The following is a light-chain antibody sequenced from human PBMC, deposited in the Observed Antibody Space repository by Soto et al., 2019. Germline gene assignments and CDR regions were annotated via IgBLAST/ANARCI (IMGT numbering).Light chain of an antibody. V-gene: IGLV4-69*01. CDR3: QTWGTGTVV. Sequence: QAVVTQSPSASASLGASVKLTCTLSSGHSSYAIAWHQQQPEKGPRYLMKLNSDGSHSKGDGIPDRFSGSSSGAERYLTISSLPSEDEADYYCQTWGTGTVVFGGGTKVTVL. CDR2: LNSDGSH. CDR1: SGHSSYA. J-gene: IGLJ2*01.